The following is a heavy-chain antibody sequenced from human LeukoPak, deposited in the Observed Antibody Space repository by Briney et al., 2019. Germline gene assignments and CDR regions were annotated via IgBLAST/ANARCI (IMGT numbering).Heavy chain of an antibody. CDR3: ARGNYYDSSGYYPEYFQH. CDR1: GYTFTSYD. J-gene: IGHJ1*01. Sequence: ASVKVSCKASGYTFTSYDINWVRQATGQGLEWMGWMNPNSGNTGYAQKFQGRVTITRNTSISTAYMELSSLRSEDTAVYYCARGNYYDSSGYYPEYFQHWGRGTLVTVSS. CDR2: MNPNSGNT. D-gene: IGHD3-22*01. V-gene: IGHV1-8*03.